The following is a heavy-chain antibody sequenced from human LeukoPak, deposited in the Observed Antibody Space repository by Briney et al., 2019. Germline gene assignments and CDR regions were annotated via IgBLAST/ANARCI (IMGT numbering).Heavy chain of an antibody. CDR3: AKDGVLGYDFWSGYYTGYFDY. J-gene: IGHJ4*02. Sequence: GGSLRLSCAASGFTFSSYAMSWVRQAPGKGLEWVSAISGSDGSTYYADSVKGRFTISRDNSKNTLYLQMNSLRAEDTAVYYCAKDGVLGYDFWSGYYTGYFDYWGQGTLVTVSS. CDR1: GFTFSSYA. V-gene: IGHV3-23*01. CDR2: ISGSDGST. D-gene: IGHD3-3*01.